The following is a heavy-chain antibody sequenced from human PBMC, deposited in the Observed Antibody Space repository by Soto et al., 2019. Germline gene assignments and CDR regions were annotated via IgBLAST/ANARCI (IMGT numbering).Heavy chain of an antibody. Sequence: PGGSLRLSCAASGFTFSDYYMSWIRQAPGKGLEWVSYISSSGSTIYYAASVKGRFTISRDNAKNSLYLQMNSLRAEDTAVYYCASMGDYDSSGHDAFDIWGQGTMVTVSS. CDR1: GFTFSDYY. V-gene: IGHV3-11*01. D-gene: IGHD3-22*01. CDR3: ASMGDYDSSGHDAFDI. CDR2: ISSSGSTI. J-gene: IGHJ3*02.